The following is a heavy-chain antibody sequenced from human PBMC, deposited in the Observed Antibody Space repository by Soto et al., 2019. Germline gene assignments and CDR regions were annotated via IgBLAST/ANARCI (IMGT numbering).Heavy chain of an antibody. V-gene: IGHV3-33*01. J-gene: IGHJ4*02. D-gene: IGHD4-17*01. CDR1: GFTFSSYG. Sequence: PVGSLRLSCAASGFTFSSYGMHWVRQAPGKGLEWVAVIWYDGSNKYYADSVKGRFTISRDNSKNTLYLQMNSLRAEDTAVYYCARGDYGDYLYYFDYWGQGTLVTVSS. CDR2: IWYDGSNK. CDR3: ARGDYGDYLYYFDY.